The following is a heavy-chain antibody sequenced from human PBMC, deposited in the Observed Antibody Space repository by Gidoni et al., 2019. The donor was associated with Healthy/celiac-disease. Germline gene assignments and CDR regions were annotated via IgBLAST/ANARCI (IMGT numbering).Heavy chain of an antibody. V-gene: IGHV3-30-3*01. CDR1: GFTCSSYA. D-gene: IGHD6-13*01. CDR2: ISYDGSNK. J-gene: IGHJ4*02. CDR3: ARDYKLAADTVIPFDY. Sequence: QVQLVESGGGVVQPGRSLRLSCAASGFTCSSYAMHWVRQAPGKGLEWVAVISYDGSNKYYADSVKGRFTISRDNSKNTLYLQMNSLRAEDTAVYYCARDYKLAADTVIPFDYWGQGTLVTVSS.